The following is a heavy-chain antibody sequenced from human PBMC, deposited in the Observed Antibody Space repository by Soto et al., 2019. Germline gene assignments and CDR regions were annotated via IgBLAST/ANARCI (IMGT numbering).Heavy chain of an antibody. Sequence: GGSLRLSCAASGFTFSDYYMSWIRQAPGKGLEWVSYISSSGSTIYYADSVKGRFTISRDNAKNSLYLQMNSLRAEDTAVYYCARGGLKSYYDSAYYGMDVWGQGTTVTVSS. D-gene: IGHD3-3*01. CDR1: GFTFSDYY. CDR3: ARGGLKSYYDSAYYGMDV. V-gene: IGHV3-11*01. J-gene: IGHJ6*02. CDR2: ISSSGSTI.